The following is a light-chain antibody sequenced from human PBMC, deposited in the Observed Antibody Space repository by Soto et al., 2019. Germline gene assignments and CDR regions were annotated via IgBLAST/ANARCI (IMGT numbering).Light chain of an antibody. Sequence: QSVLTQSSSASASLGSSVKLTCTLSSGHSSYIIAWHQQQPGKAHRYLMKLEGSGSYNKGSGVPDRFSGSSSGADRYLTISNLQSEDEADYYCETWDSNTRVFGRGTTLTVL. CDR2: LEGSGSY. CDR1: SGHSSYI. J-gene: IGLJ2*01. V-gene: IGLV4-60*03. CDR3: ETWDSNTRV.